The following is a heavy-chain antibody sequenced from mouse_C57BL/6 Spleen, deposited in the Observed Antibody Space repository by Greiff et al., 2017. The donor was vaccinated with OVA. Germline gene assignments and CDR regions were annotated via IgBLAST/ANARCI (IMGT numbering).Heavy chain of an antibody. CDR2: IYPGDGDT. V-gene: IGHV1-82*01. CDR1: GYAFSSSW. CDR3: ANLIYYDYDFDY. D-gene: IGHD2-4*01. J-gene: IGHJ2*01. Sequence: LVESGPELVKPGASVKISCKASGYAFSSSWMNWVKQRPGKGLEWIGRIYPGDGDTNYNGKYKGKATLTADKSSSTAYMQLSSLTSEDSAVYFCANLIYYDYDFDYWGQGTTLTVSS.